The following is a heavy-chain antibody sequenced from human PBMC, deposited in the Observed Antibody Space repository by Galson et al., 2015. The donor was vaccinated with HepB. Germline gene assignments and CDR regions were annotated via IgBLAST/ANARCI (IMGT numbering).Heavy chain of an antibody. CDR2: IYHSGST. D-gene: IGHD3-22*01. Sequence: SETLSLTCAVSGYSISSGYYWGWIRQPPGKGLEWIGSIYHSGSTYYNPSLKSRVTISVDTSKNQFSLKLSSVTAADTAVYYCAREIDYYDSSGSSPHDAFDIWGQGTMVTVSS. CDR1: GYSISSGYY. J-gene: IGHJ3*02. CDR3: AREIDYYDSSGSSPHDAFDI. V-gene: IGHV4-38-2*02.